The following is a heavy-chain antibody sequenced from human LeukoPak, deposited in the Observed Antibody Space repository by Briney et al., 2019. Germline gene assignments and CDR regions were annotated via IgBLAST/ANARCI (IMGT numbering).Heavy chain of an antibody. CDR2: MSHDGSNE. Sequence: GGSLRLSCAASGFDFSRYAMRWVRQPPGKGLEWVAFMSHDGSNEYYADSVEGRFTISRDNSINTLSLQMNSLTVEDTAVYFCARRASADCRDSSSYGGLYFLDVWGQGTTVTVSS. J-gene: IGHJ6*02. V-gene: IGHV3-30*04. CDR1: GFDFSRYA. D-gene: IGHD6-13*01. CDR3: ARRASADCRDSSSYGGLYFLDV.